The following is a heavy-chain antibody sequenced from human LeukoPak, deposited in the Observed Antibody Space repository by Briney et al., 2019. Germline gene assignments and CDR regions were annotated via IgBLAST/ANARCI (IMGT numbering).Heavy chain of an antibody. V-gene: IGHV3-21*01. CDR3: ARAPRYDSSGYYPYYFDY. Sequence: GGSLRLSRAASGFTFSSYSMSWVRQAPGKGLQWVSSISSSGTYTHYTDSVKGRFSISRDNAKNSLHLQLNSLRAEDTAVYYCARAPRYDSSGYYPYYFDYWGQGTLVTASS. CDR1: GFTFSSYS. CDR2: ISSSGTYT. D-gene: IGHD3-22*01. J-gene: IGHJ4*02.